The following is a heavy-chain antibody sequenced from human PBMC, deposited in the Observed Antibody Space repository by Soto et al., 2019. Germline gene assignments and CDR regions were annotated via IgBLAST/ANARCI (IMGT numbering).Heavy chain of an antibody. J-gene: IGHJ6*02. CDR3: ARDFYGLDV. CDR1: GYTFTTYG. CDR2: ISTYSDNT. Sequence: ASVKVSCTASGYTFTTYGISWVRQAPGQGLEWMGWISTYSDNTNYAQRLQGRVTMTTDTSTSTAYMELRSLRSDDTALYYCARDFYGLDVWGQGTTVTVS. V-gene: IGHV1-18*01.